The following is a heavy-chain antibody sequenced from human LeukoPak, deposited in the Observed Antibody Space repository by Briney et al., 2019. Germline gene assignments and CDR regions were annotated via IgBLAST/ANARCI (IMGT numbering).Heavy chain of an antibody. V-gene: IGHV4-59*01. J-gene: IGHJ4*02. CDR2: IYYSGST. D-gene: IGHD6-19*01. Sequence: SETLSLTCTVLSGSIRNYYWSWIRQPPGKGLEWIRYIYYSGSTKYNPSLESRVTISVDTSKDQFSLKLNSVTSADTAVYYCARHSRGWYWAFDYWGLGTLVTVSS. CDR1: SGSIRNYY. CDR3: ARHSRGWYWAFDY.